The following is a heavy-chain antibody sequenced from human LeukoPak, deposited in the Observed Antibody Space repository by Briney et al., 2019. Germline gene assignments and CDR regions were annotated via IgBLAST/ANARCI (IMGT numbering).Heavy chain of an antibody. Sequence: ASVKVSCKASGYTFTGYYMHWVRQAPGQGLEWMGWINPNSGGTNYAQKFQGRVTMTRDTSISTAYMKLSRLRSDDTAVYYCILGGYSSGWYGYWGQGTLVTVSS. CDR1: GYTFTGYY. J-gene: IGHJ4*02. CDR3: ILGGYSSGWYGY. V-gene: IGHV1-2*02. CDR2: INPNSGGT. D-gene: IGHD6-19*01.